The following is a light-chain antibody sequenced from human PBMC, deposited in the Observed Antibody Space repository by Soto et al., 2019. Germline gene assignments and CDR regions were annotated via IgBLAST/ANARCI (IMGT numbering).Light chain of an antibody. Sequence: QSVLTQPPSASGTPGQRVTISCSGSSSNIGSNYVYWYQQLPGTAPKLLISRNNQRPSGVPDRFSGSKSGTSASLAISGLRYEDEADYYCAAWDDSLSVVVFGGGTKVTVL. J-gene: IGLJ2*01. CDR3: AAWDDSLSVVV. CDR1: SSNIGSNY. V-gene: IGLV1-47*01. CDR2: RNN.